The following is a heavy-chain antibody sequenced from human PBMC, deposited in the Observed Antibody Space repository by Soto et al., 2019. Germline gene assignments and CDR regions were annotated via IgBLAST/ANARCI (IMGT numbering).Heavy chain of an antibody. V-gene: IGHV1-69*01. D-gene: IGHD5-12*01. CDR2: IIPIFGTA. Sequence: QVQLVQSGAEVKNPGSSVKVSCKASGGTFSSYAISWVRQAPGQGLEWMGGIIPIFGTANYAQKFQGRVTITADESTSTVYMELSSLRSEDTAVYYCARDREPEMATSFFDYWGQGTLVTVSS. CDR3: ARDREPEMATSFFDY. CDR1: GGTFSSYA. J-gene: IGHJ4*02.